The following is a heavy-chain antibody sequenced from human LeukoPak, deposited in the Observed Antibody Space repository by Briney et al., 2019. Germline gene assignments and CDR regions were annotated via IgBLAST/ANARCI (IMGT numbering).Heavy chain of an antibody. Sequence: ASVKVSCKASGYTFIGYYIHWVRQAPGQGLEWMGWINPNSGDTTYAQKFQGRVTMTRDMSITTAYMELSRLRSDDTAMYYCARDLRYYDSSGYFEVDYWGQGTLVTVSS. CDR2: INPNSGDT. J-gene: IGHJ4*02. CDR3: ARDLRYYDSSGYFEVDY. D-gene: IGHD3-22*01. CDR1: GYTFIGYY. V-gene: IGHV1-2*02.